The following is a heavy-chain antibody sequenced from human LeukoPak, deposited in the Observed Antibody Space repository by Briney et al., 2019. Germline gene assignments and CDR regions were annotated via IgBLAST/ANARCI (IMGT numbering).Heavy chain of an antibody. CDR2: ISTSGGGT. V-gene: IGHV3-23*01. CDR3: ARDINWALGNP. D-gene: IGHD1-1*01. J-gene: IGHJ5*02. CDR1: AFTFSNHA. Sequence: GGSLRLSCAASAFTFSNHAMSWVRQAPGKGLEWVSTISTSGGGTFYADSVKGRFTISRDNSKNTLYLQMNSLRVEDTAVYYCARDINWALGNPWGQGTLVIVSS.